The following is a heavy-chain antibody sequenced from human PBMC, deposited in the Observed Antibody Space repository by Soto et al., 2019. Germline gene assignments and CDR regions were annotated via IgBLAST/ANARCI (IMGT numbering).Heavy chain of an antibody. D-gene: IGHD2-15*01. J-gene: IGHJ6*02. V-gene: IGHV3-30-3*01. Sequence: QVQLVESGGGVVQPGRPLRLSCAASGFTFSNYAMYWVRQAPGKGLEWVAVISYDGNNKYYADSVKGRFTISRDNSKNTLYLQITSLRAEDTAVYYCSRAGCDGGTCYTLVGLRYGMDVWGQGTTVTVSS. CDR3: SRAGCDGGTCYTLVGLRYGMDV. CDR2: ISYDGNNK. CDR1: GFTFSNYA.